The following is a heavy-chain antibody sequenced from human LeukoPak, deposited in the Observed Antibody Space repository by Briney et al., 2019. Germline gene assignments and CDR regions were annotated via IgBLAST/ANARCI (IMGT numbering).Heavy chain of an antibody. D-gene: IGHD2-8*01. CDR1: GFSFTSYW. Sequence: GGSLRLSCVASGFSFTSYWMSWVRQAPGKGLEFVANINQDGGTKNYVDSVKGRFTISRDNAENSLYLQMSSLRAEDTALYYCARGPGCSSFDIWGQGIMVTVSS. J-gene: IGHJ3*02. CDR3: ARGPGCSSFDI. CDR2: INQDGGTK. V-gene: IGHV3-7*01.